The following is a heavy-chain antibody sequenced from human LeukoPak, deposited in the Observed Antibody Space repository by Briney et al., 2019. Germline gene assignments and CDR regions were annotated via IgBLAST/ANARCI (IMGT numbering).Heavy chain of an antibody. J-gene: IGHJ5*02. V-gene: IGHV1-18*01. CDR3: ARDPTYYDFWSGYSKYNWFDP. Sequence: ASVKVSCKASGYTFTSYGISWVRQAPGQGLEWMGWISAYNGNTNHAQKLQGRVTMTTDTSTSTAYMELRSLRSGDTAVYYCARDPTYYDFWSGYSKYNWFDPWGQGTLVTVSS. CDR2: ISAYNGNT. CDR1: GYTFTSYG. D-gene: IGHD3-3*01.